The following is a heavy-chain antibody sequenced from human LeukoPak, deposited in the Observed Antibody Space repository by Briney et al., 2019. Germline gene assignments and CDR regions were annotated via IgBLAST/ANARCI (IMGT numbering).Heavy chain of an antibody. Sequence: PSETLSLTCTVPGGSISSSSYYWGWIRQPPGKGLEWIGSIYYSGSTYYNPSLKSRVTISVDTSKNQFSLKLSSVTAADTAVYYCAREMGATSYYYYYYMDVWGKGTTVTVSS. CDR2: IYYSGST. J-gene: IGHJ6*03. CDR1: GGSISSSSYY. CDR3: AREMGATSYYYYYYMDV. V-gene: IGHV4-39*07. D-gene: IGHD1-26*01.